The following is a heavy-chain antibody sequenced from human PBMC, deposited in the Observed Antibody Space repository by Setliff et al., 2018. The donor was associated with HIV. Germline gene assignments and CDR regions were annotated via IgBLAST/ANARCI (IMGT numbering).Heavy chain of an antibody. V-gene: IGHV4-34*01. D-gene: IGHD1-26*01. J-gene: IGHJ5*02. CDR1: GGSLSGYY. Sequence: PSETLSLTCAVYGGSLSGYYWTWIRQPPGKGLEWIGCISHSGNTNFNPSLNSRVTISLDTSKNQFSLRLTSLTAADTAIYYCARSTVGAGASFPWGRGILVTVSS. CDR2: ISHSGNT. CDR3: ARSTVGAGASFP.